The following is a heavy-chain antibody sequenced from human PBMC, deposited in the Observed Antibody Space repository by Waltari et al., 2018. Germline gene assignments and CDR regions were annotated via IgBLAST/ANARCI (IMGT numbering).Heavy chain of an antibody. CDR2: IKQDGSEK. J-gene: IGHJ4*02. D-gene: IGHD3-22*01. Sequence: VQLVESGGGVVQPGGSLRLSCAASGFTFSSYWMSWVRQAPGKGLEWVANIKQDGSEKYYVDSVKGRFTISRDNAKNSLYLQMNSLRAEDTAVYYCARGSQGGSGYYYHYWGQGTLVTVSS. CDR1: GFTFSSYW. CDR3: ARGSQGGSGYYYHY. V-gene: IGHV3-7*01.